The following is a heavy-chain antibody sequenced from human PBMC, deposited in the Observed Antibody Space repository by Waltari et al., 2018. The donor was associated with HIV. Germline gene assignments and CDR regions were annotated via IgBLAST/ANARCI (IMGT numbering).Heavy chain of an antibody. CDR1: GFPFSNFW. D-gene: IGHD2-2*02. J-gene: IGHJ6*02. CDR3: ASPSIRAGMDV. CDR2: IKQDGSEK. Sequence: EVQLVESGGGLVQPGGSVRLSCAASGFPFSNFWMSWVRQAPGKGLEWLANIKQDGSEKYYVDSVKGRFTISRDNAKNSLYLQMNSLRAEDTAVYYCASPSIRAGMDVWGQGTTVTVSS. V-gene: IGHV3-7*01.